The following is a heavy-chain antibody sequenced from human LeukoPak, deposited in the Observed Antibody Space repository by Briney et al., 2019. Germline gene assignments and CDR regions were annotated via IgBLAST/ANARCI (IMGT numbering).Heavy chain of an antibody. J-gene: IGHJ4*02. CDR3: AKDLRSSSFPFDY. V-gene: IGHV3-23*01. CDR2: ISGSGGST. Sequence: GGSLRLSCAASGFTFSSYAMSWVRQAPGKGLEWVSAISGSGGSTYYADSVKGRFTISRDNSKNTLSLQMNSLRAEDTAVYYCAKDLRSSSFPFDYWGQGTLVAASS. CDR1: GFTFSSYA. D-gene: IGHD6-13*01.